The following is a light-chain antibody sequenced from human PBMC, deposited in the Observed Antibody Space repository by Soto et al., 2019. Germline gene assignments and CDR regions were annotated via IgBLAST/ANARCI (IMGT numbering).Light chain of an antibody. CDR3: CSYAGSSTLGV. CDR1: SSDGGSYNL. J-gene: IGLJ1*01. CDR2: EGS. V-gene: IGLV2-23*01. Sequence: QSALTQPASVSGSPGQSITISCTGTSSDGGSYNLVSWYQQHPGKAPKLMIYEGSKRPSGVSNRFSGSKSGNTASLTISGLQAEDEADDYCCSYAGSSTLGVFGTGTKVTVL.